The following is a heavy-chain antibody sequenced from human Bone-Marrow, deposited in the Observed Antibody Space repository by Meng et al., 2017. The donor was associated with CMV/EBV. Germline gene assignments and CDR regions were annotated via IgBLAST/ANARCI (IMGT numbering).Heavy chain of an antibody. V-gene: IGHV3-30*02. D-gene: IGHD3-3*01. J-gene: IGHJ6*02. Sequence: GESLKIPWAASGFTFSSYGMHWVRQAPGKGLEWVAFIRYDGSNKYYADSVKGRFTISRDNSKNTLYLQMNSLRAEDTAVYYCATVDYDFWSGYYLENYYYGMDVWGQATTVTVSS. CDR1: GFTFSSYG. CDR3: ATVDYDFWSGYYLENYYYGMDV. CDR2: IRYDGSNK.